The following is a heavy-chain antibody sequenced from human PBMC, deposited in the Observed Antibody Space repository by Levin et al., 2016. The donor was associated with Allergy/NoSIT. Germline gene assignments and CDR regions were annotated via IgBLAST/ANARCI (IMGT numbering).Heavy chain of an antibody. D-gene: IGHD6-13*01. V-gene: IGHV6-1*01. Sequence: WIRQSPSRGLEWLGRTYYRSKWYNDYAVSVKSRITINPDTSKNQFSLQLNSVTPEDTAVYYCARDPHYSSSWGRWFDPWGQGTLVTVSS. J-gene: IGHJ5*02. CDR2: TYYRSKWYN. CDR3: ARDPHYSSSWGRWFDP.